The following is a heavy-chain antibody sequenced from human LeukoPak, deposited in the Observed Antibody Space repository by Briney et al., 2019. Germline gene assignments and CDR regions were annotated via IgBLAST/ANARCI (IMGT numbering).Heavy chain of an antibody. CDR2: ISSSGSTI. D-gene: IGHD2-15*01. CDR3: ASTGHWWSFDY. J-gene: IGHJ4*02. V-gene: IGHV3-11*01. CDR1: GFTFSDYY. Sequence: GGSLRLSCAVSGFTFSDYYMSWIRQAPGKGLEWVSYISSSGSTIYYADSVKGRFTISRDNAKNSLYLQMNSLRAEDTAVYYCASTGHWWSFDYWGQGTLVTVSS.